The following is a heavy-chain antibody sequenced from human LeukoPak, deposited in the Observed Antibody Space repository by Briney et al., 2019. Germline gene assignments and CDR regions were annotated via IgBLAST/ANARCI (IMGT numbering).Heavy chain of an antibody. V-gene: IGHV4-31*03. CDR3: ARVIDYVWGSYRRPHPSYYFDY. J-gene: IGHJ4*02. Sequence: SQTLSLTCTVSGGSISSGGYYWSWIRQHPGKGLEWIGYIYYSGSTYYNPSLKSRVTISVDTSKNQFSLKLSSATAADMAVYYCARVIDYVWGSYRRPHPSYYFDYWGQGTLVTVSS. D-gene: IGHD3-16*02. CDR2: IYYSGST. CDR1: GGSISSGGYY.